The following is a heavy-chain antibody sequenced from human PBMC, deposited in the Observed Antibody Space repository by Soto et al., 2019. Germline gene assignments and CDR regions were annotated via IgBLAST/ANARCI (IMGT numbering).Heavy chain of an antibody. CDR3: ARIGYYYYGMDV. Sequence: SETLSLTCTVSGGSISSGGYYWSWIRQHPGKGLEWIGYIYYSGSTYYNPSLKSRVTISVDTSKNQFSLKLSSVTAADTAVYYCARIGYYYYGMDVWGQGTTVTVSS. CDR1: GGSISSGGYY. V-gene: IGHV4-31*03. J-gene: IGHJ6*02. CDR2: IYYSGST.